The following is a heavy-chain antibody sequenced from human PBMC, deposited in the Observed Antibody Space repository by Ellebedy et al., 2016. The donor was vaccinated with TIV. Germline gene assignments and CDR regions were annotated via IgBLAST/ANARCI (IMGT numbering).Heavy chain of an antibody. V-gene: IGHV1-3*01. CDR2: INVGNGNT. CDR3: ARDLRQLWLLMAPFDY. CDR1: GYTFTRYA. Sequence: ASVKVSCKASGYTFTRYAIHWVRQAPGQRLEWMGWINVGNGNTKYSQKFQGRVTMITDTSTSTAYMELRSLRSDDTAVYYCARDLRQLWLLMAPFDYWGQGTLVTVSS. D-gene: IGHD5-18*01. J-gene: IGHJ4*02.